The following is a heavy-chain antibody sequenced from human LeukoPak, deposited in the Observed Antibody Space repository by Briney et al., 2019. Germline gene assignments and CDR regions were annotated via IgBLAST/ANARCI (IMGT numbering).Heavy chain of an antibody. J-gene: IGHJ4*02. V-gene: IGHV3-33*01. CDR2: IWYDGSNK. CDR3: ARRAPDYGGPIDY. Sequence: GGSLRLSCAASGFTFSSYGMHWVRQAPGKGLEWVAVIWYDGSNKYYADSVKGRFTISRDNSKNTLYLQMNSLRAEDTAVYYCARRAPDYGGPIDYWGQGTLVTVSS. CDR1: GFTFSSYG. D-gene: IGHD4-23*01.